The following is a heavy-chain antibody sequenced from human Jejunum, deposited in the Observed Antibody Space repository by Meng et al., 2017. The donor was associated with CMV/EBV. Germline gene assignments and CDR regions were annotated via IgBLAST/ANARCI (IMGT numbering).Heavy chain of an antibody. Sequence: SCAASGFAFSGYEMNWVRQAPGKGLEWVSEISSGGASTYYADSVKGRFTISRDNSKNTLYLQMNSLRAEDTAVYYCTRESGYLIWGQGTTVTV. CDR1: GFAFSGYE. CDR2: ISSGGAST. D-gene: IGHD5-12*01. V-gene: IGHV3-23*01. J-gene: IGHJ3*02. CDR3: TRESGYLI.